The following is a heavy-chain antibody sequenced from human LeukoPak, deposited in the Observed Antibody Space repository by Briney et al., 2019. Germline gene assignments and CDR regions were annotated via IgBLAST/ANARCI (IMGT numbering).Heavy chain of an antibody. D-gene: IGHD5-12*01. J-gene: IGHJ4*02. CDR2: INQDGSEE. V-gene: IGHV3-7*01. CDR1: GSTFSNYW. Sequence: GGSLRLSCAASGSTFSNYWMTWVRQAPGKGLEWVAHINQDGSEEHYMDSAKARFTISRDNAKNSLSLQMNSLRAEDTAVYYCVRDGGVSGYDLLDYWGQGTLVTVSS. CDR3: VRDGGVSGYDLLDY.